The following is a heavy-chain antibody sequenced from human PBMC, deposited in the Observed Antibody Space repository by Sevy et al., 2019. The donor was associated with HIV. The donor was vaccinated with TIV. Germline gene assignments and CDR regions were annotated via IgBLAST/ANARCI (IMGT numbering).Heavy chain of an antibody. J-gene: IGHJ6*03. V-gene: IGHV3-21*01. CDR1: GFTFSTYS. Sequence: GGSLRLSCAASGFTFSTYSMNWVRQAPGKGLEWVSSISSSSTNIYYADSVKGRFTISRNNAKNSLFLQMNSLRAEDTAADFCARIDYGDYDIARKYYMGVWGKGTTVTVSS. CDR3: ARIDYGDYDIARKYYMGV. CDR2: ISSSSTNI. D-gene: IGHD4-17*01.